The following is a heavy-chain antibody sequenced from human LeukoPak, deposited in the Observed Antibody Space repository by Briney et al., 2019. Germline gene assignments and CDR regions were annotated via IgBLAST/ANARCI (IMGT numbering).Heavy chain of an antibody. CDR3: ARSSPPHLYSSSWYYAFDI. V-gene: IGHV4-38-2*02. D-gene: IGHD6-13*01. Sequence: PSETLSLTCTVSGYSISSGYYWGWIRQPPGKGLEWIGRIYTSGSTNYNPSLKSRVTISVDTSKNQFSLKLSSVTAADTAVYYCARSSPPHLYSSSWYYAFDIWGQGTMVTVSS. CDR1: GYSISSGYY. CDR2: IYTSGST. J-gene: IGHJ3*02.